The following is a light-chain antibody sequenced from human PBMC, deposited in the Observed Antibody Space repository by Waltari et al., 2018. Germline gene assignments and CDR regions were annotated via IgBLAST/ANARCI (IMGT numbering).Light chain of an antibody. J-gene: IGKJ2*01. CDR1: QDILAN. CDR3: LQYSNWPYT. Sequence: EIVMTQSPATLSVSLGERATLSCRASQDILANLAWYQQKPGQAPRLLIYGASLGATGIPARFSGSGSGTEFTLTLTSLQSEDSAIYYCLQYSNWPYTFGQGTRLEIK. CDR2: GAS. V-gene: IGKV3-15*01.